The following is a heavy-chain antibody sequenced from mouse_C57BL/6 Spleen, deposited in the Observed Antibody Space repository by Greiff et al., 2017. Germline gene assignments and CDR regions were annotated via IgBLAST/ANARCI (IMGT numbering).Heavy chain of an antibody. CDR2: INPSNGGT. D-gene: IGHD1-1*01. V-gene: IGHV1-53*01. Sequence: QVQLQQPGTELVKPGASVKLSCKASGYTFTSYWMHWVKQRPGQGLEWIGNINPSNGGTNYNEKFKSKATLTVDKSASTAYMQRSSRTSEDSAVYYCARDWDYGYFDYWGPGTTLTVSS. J-gene: IGHJ2*01. CDR3: ARDWDYGYFDY. CDR1: GYTFTSYW.